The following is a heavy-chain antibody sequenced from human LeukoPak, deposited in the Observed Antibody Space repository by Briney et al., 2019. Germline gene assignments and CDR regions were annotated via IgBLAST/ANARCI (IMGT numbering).Heavy chain of an antibody. Sequence: GGSLTLSCAASGFTFSSYWMHWVRHAPGKGLVWVSRINTDGSSTSYADSVKGRFTISRDNAKNTLYLQMNSLRAEDTAVYYCARDGIAARRSLNYWGQGTLVTVSS. D-gene: IGHD6-6*01. CDR3: ARDGIAARRSLNY. J-gene: IGHJ4*02. V-gene: IGHV3-74*01. CDR2: INTDGSST. CDR1: GFTFSSYW.